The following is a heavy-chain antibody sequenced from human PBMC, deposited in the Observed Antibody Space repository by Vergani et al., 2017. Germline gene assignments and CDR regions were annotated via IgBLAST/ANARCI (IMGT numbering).Heavy chain of an antibody. V-gene: IGHV3-66*01. CDR2: IYSGGIT. Sequence: EVQLVASGGGLVQRGGSLRLSCEASGFNVSSKYMSWVRQAPGKGLEWVSGIYSGGITYYADSVKGRFTISRDNSKNTLYLQMNSLRAEDTAVYYCAKDLWVGATPFNWFDPWGQGTLVTVSS. CDR3: AKDLWVGATPFNWFDP. CDR1: GFNVSSKY. D-gene: IGHD1-26*01. J-gene: IGHJ5*02.